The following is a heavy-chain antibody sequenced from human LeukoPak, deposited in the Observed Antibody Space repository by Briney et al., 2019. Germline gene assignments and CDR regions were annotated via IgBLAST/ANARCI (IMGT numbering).Heavy chain of an antibody. CDR1: GSSLHDLP. Sequence: ASVKASCKLSGSSLHDLPIQWVRQAGTKGLEWMAGFDPENAEIVYAQKFQGRVTMTEDTSTDTAYLELTSLTSDDTALYYCATRGSDFWSGFDHWGQGTQVTVSS. CDR3: ATRGSDFWSGFDH. D-gene: IGHD3-3*01. V-gene: IGHV1-24*01. CDR2: FDPENAEI. J-gene: IGHJ4*02.